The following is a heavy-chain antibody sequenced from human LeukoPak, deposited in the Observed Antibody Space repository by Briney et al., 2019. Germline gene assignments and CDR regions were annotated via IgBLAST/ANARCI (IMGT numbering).Heavy chain of an antibody. J-gene: IGHJ4*02. Sequence: ASVKVSCKASGYTFTGYYMHWVRQAPGQGLEWMGWINPNSGGTNYAQKFQGRVTMTRDTSISTAYVELSRLRSDDTAVYYCARVHPDVLRFLEWLSPLDYWGQGTLVTVSS. CDR2: INPNSGGT. D-gene: IGHD3-3*01. CDR1: GYTFTGYY. V-gene: IGHV1-2*02. CDR3: ARVHPDVLRFLEWLSPLDY.